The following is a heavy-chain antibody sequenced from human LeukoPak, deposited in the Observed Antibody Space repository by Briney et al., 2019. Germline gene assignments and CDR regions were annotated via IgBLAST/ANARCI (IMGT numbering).Heavy chain of an antibody. CDR1: GYTFTSYG. Sequence: GASVKVSCKASGYTFTSYGISWVRQAPGQGLEWMGWISAYNGNTNYAQKLQGRVTMTTDTSTSTAYMELRSLRSGDTAVYYCARCRQQLGRYNWFDPWGQGTLVTVSS. V-gene: IGHV1-18*01. J-gene: IGHJ5*02. CDR3: ARCRQQLGRYNWFDP. CDR2: ISAYNGNT. D-gene: IGHD6-13*01.